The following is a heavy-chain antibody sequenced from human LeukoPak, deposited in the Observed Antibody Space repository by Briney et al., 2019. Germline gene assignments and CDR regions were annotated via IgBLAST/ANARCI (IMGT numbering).Heavy chain of an antibody. CDR2: ISSSSSTF. J-gene: IGHJ4*02. D-gene: IGHD3-10*01. CDR1: GFTFNSHS. Sequence: VGSLRLSCATSGFTFNSHSMNWVRQAPGKGLEWVSYISSSSSTFYYADSVKGRFTISRDNAKNSLYLQMNSLRDEDTAVYYCARDRVRGGGTYYFDYWGQGTLVTVSS. V-gene: IGHV3-48*02. CDR3: ARDRVRGGGTYYFDY.